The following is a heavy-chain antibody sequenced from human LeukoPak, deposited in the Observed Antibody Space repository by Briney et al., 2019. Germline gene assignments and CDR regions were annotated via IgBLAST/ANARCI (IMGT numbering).Heavy chain of an antibody. Sequence: ASVKVSCKASGYTFTSYDINWVRQATGQGLEWMGWMNPNSGNTGYAQKFQGRVTITRNTSISTAYMELSSLRSEDTAVYYCARGTGGWFGELSPYYYYYMDVWGKGTTVTVSS. D-gene: IGHD3-10*01. J-gene: IGHJ6*03. CDR3: ARGTGGWFGELSPYYYYYMDV. CDR1: GYTFTSYD. CDR2: MNPNSGNT. V-gene: IGHV1-8*03.